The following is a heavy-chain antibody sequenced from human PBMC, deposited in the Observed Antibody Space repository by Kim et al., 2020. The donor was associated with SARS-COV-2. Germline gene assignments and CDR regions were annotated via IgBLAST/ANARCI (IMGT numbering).Heavy chain of an antibody. D-gene: IGHD5-18*01. CDR1: GFTFSSYW. Sequence: GGSLRLSCATSGFTFSSYWMHWVRQAPGKGLVWVSRINGDGSRINYADSVKGRFTISRDNAKNTLYLQMNSLRAEDAAVYYCARFNVETTLGYWGQGTLVTVSS. CDR3: ARFNVETTLGY. CDR2: INGDGSRI. V-gene: IGHV3-74*01. J-gene: IGHJ4*02.